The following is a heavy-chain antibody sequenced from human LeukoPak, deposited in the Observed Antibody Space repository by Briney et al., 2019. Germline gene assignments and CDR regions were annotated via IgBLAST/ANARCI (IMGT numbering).Heavy chain of an antibody. V-gene: IGHV3-74*01. D-gene: IGHD6-13*01. J-gene: IGHJ3*02. CDR1: GFTFSSYW. CDR2: IDSDGSRT. Sequence: GGSLRLSCAASGFTFSSYWMHWVRQAPGKGLVWVSRIDSDGSRTSDADSVKGRFTISRDNAKNTLYLQMTSLRAEDTAVYYCARESSRRAVDIWGQGTMLIVSS. CDR3: ARESSRRAVDI.